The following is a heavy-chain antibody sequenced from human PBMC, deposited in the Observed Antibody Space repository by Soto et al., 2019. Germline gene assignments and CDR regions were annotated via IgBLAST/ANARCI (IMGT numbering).Heavy chain of an antibody. J-gene: IGHJ3*01. V-gene: IGHV3-53*01. CDR3: ATWHEREHAYDV. Sequence: DVQLVESGGGLMQPRESLRLSCAASGLTVSGKKYVAWISKAPGKGLEWVSALYDVDGSFYSDSVKGRFTTSSDSSKTTVYLQMNDLRPADTAFYYCATWHEREHAYDVWGQGTTVTVSS. CDR2: LYDVDGS. D-gene: IGHD1-1*01. CDR1: GLTVSGKKY.